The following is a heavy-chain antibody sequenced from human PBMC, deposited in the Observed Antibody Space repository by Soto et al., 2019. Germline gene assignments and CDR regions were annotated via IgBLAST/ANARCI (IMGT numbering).Heavy chain of an antibody. V-gene: IGHV3-33*01. Sequence: EGSLRLSCAASGFPFSNYGMHCVRQAPGKGLEWVAVIWYDGSNKYYADSVKGRFTITRDNSKNTLYVQMNSLRAEDTAVYYCARDRVMNLFDYWGQGTLVTVSS. D-gene: IGHD2-8*01. CDR1: GFPFSNYG. CDR3: ARDRVMNLFDY. J-gene: IGHJ4*02. CDR2: IWYDGSNK.